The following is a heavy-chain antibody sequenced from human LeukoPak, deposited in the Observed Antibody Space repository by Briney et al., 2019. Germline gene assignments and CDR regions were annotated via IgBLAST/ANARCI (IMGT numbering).Heavy chain of an antibody. CDR1: GYTFTSYD. CDR3: ARTSRYYYNMDV. J-gene: IGHJ6*03. V-gene: IGHV1-8*02. D-gene: IGHD3-9*01. CDR2: MNPNSGNT. Sequence: ASVKVSCKASGYTFTSYDINWVRQATGQGLEWMGWMNPNSGNTGYVQKFQGRVTMTTDTSTSTAYMELRSLRSDDTAVYYCARTSRYYYNMDVWGKGTTVTVSS.